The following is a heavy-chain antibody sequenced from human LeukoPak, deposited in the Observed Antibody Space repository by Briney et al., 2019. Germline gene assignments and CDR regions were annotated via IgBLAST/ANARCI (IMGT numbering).Heavy chain of an antibody. V-gene: IGHV1-8*01. D-gene: IGHD6-13*01. CDR3: ARSAAAGTVWYFDL. J-gene: IGHJ2*01. Sequence: ASVKVSCKASGYTFTSYDINWVRQATGQGLEWMGWMNPNSGNTGYAQKFQGRVTMTRNTSISTAYMELSSLRSEDTAVYYCARSAAAGTVWYFDLWGRGTLVTVSS. CDR2: MNPNSGNT. CDR1: GYTFTSYD.